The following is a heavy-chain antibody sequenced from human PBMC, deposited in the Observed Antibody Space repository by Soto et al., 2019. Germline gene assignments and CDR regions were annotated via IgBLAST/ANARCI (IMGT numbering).Heavy chain of an antibody. CDR3: ARRWGRTFDY. V-gene: IGHV4-39*01. CDR1: GGSISSRGYY. J-gene: IGHJ4*02. D-gene: IGHD1-26*01. CDR2: IYYSGST. Sequence: PSETLSLTCTVSGGSISSRGYYWGWIRQPPGKGLEWIGTIYYSGSTNYNPSLKSRVTISVDTSKNQFSLKLSSVTAADTAVYYCARRWGRTFDYWGQGTLVTVSS.